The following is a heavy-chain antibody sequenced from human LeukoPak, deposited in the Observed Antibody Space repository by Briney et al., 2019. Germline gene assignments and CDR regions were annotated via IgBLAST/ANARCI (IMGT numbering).Heavy chain of an antibody. V-gene: IGHV4-31*03. CDR1: GGSISSGGYY. J-gene: IGHJ6*02. Sequence: SETPSLTCTVSGGSISSGGYYWSWIRQHPGKGLEWIGYIYYSGSTYYNPSLKSRVTISVDTSKNQFSLKLSSVTAADTAVYYCARVPYDYVWGSYPGMDVWGQGTTVTVSS. D-gene: IGHD3-16*02. CDR2: IYYSGST. CDR3: ARVPYDYVWGSYPGMDV.